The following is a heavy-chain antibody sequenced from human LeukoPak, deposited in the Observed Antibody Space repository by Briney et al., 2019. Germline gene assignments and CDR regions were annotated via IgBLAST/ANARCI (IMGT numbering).Heavy chain of an antibody. J-gene: IGHJ4*02. Sequence: SGGSLRLSCAASGFTFSSYAMTWVRQAPGKGLEWVSAISGSGGSTYYADSVKGRFTISRDNSKNTLYLQMNSLRAEDTAVYYCAKEGYTYYYGSGSYYNALNFDYWGQGTLVTVSS. CDR2: ISGSGGST. D-gene: IGHD3-10*01. CDR1: GFTFSSYA. V-gene: IGHV3-23*01. CDR3: AKEGYTYYYGSGSYYNALNFDY.